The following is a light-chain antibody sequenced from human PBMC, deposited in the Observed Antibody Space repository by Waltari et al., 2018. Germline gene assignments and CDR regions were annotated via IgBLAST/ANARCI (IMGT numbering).Light chain of an antibody. CDR3: AAWDDRMNGHWV. J-gene: IGLJ3*02. V-gene: IGLV1-44*01. CDR2: RND. Sequence: QSVLTQSPSASGTPGQRVTISCSGSSSNIGDNAVNWYQQLPGKAPKLLIYRNDQRPSGVPDRVSASKSGTSASLAISGLQSEDEADYYCAAWDDRMNGHWVFGGGTKVTVL. CDR1: SSNIGDNA.